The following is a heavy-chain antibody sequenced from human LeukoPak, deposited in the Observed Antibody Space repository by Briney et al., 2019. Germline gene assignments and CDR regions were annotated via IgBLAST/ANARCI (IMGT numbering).Heavy chain of an antibody. J-gene: IGHJ4*02. CDR2: IFYSGST. CDR1: GGSISPYH. Sequence: NPSETLSLTCTVSGGSISPYHWSWIRQPPGKGLEWIGYIFYSGSTNYNPSLKSRVTISVDTSKNQFSLKLTSVTPADTAVYYCARARVPYAYYFDYWGQGILVTVSS. D-gene: IGHD2-2*01. V-gene: IGHV4-59*01. CDR3: ARARVPYAYYFDY.